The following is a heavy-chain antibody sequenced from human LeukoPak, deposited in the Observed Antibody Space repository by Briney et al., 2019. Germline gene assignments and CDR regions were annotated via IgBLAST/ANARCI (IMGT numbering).Heavy chain of an antibody. D-gene: IGHD6-19*01. CDR1: GFIFNSHN. CDR2: ISSTSSYI. V-gene: IGHV3-21*01. Sequence: GGSLRLSCAASGFIFNSHNMNWVRQAPGKGLEWVSSISSTSSYIYYADSVKSRFTISRDNAKNSLYLQMNSLRAEDTAVYYCARSSGWYHRGPDYYYYYMDVWGKGTTVTVS. CDR3: ARSSGWYHRGPDYYYYYMDV. J-gene: IGHJ6*03.